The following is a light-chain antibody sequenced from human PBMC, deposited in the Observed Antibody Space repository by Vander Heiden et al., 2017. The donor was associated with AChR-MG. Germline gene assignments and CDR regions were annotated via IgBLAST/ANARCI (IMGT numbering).Light chain of an antibody. CDR3: QQRSNWPLLT. CDR2: VAS. CDR1: QSVSSY. Sequence: ELVLTQSPATLSLSPGERATLACRASQSVSSYLAWYQQKPGQAPGLLIYVASNGATGIPARFSGSGSGTDFTLTISSLEPEDFAVYYCQQRSNWPLLTFGGGTKVEIK. J-gene: IGKJ4*01. V-gene: IGKV3-11*01.